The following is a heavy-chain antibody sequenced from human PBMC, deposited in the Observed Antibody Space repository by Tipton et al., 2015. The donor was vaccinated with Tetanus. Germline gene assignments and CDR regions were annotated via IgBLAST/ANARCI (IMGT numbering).Heavy chain of an antibody. D-gene: IGHD1-26*01. CDR1: GGSVSSSTYY. CDR2: ISYSGDT. V-gene: IGHV4-61*01. CDR3: ARIPVGATLDS. Sequence: TLSLTYTVSGGSVSSSTYYWSWVRQPPGKGPEWIAYISYSGDTNYNPSLKSRVTILIDTSKNQFSLKVKSVTAADTAVYYCARIPVGATLDSWGQGTLVTVSS. J-gene: IGHJ4*02.